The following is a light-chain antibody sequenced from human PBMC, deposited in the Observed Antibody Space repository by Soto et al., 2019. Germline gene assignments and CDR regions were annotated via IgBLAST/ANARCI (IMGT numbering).Light chain of an antibody. V-gene: IGKV2-28*01. Sequence: DIVMTQSPLSLPVTPGEPASISCRSSQSLLHSNGYNYLDWYLQKPGQSPQLLIYLGSNRASGVPDRFSGSGSGTYFTLKISRVEAEDVGVYYCIQALQTPPVIFGQGTKLEIK. CDR1: QSLLHSNGYNY. CDR3: IQALQTPPVI. J-gene: IGKJ2*01. CDR2: LGS.